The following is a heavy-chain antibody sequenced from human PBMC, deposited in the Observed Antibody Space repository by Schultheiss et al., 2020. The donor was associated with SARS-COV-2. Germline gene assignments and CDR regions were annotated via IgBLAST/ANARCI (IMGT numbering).Heavy chain of an antibody. CDR1: GFTFSSYE. D-gene: IGHD3-22*01. V-gene: IGHV3-48*03. CDR2: ISSSGSTI. J-gene: IGHJ6*03. Sequence: GGSLRLSCAASGFTFSSYEMNWVRQAPGKGLEWVPYISSSGSTIYYADSVKGRFTISRDNAKNSLYLQMNSLRAEDTAVYYCARARYAIQDSSGYYGYYYYYMDVWGKGTTVTVSS. CDR3: ARARYAIQDSSGYYGYYYYYMDV.